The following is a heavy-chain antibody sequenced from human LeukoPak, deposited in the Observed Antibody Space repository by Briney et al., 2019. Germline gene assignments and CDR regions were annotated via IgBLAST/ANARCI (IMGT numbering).Heavy chain of an antibody. D-gene: IGHD4-17*01. CDR3: AGTYGDYVRMRLDY. V-gene: IGHV1-46*01. CDR1: GYIFTSFY. CDR2: INPSGGNT. J-gene: IGHJ4*02. Sequence: GASVKVSCKASGYIFTSFYMHWVRQAPGQGLEWMGIINPSGGNTGYAQKFQGRVTMTRDTSISTAYMELSSLRSDDTAVYYCAGTYGDYVRMRLDYWGQGTLVTVSS.